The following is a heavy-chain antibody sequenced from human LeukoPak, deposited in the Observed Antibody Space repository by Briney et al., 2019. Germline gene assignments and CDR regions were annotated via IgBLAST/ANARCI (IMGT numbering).Heavy chain of an antibody. Sequence: VKPSETLSLTCTVSGGSISSYYWSWIRQPPGKGLEWIGYIYYSGSTNYNPSLKSRVTISVDTSKNQFSLKLSSVTAADTAVYYCARGLPDFWSGYRSRYYYYGMDVWGQGTTVTVSS. V-gene: IGHV4-59*12. CDR3: ARGLPDFWSGYRSRYYYYGMDV. D-gene: IGHD3-3*01. CDR1: GGSISSYY. CDR2: IYYSGST. J-gene: IGHJ6*02.